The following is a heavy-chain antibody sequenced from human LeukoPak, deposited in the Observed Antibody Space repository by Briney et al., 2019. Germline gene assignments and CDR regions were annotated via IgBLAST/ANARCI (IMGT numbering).Heavy chain of an antibody. CDR2: IYYSGST. D-gene: IGHD1-20*01. CDR1: GGSISSSSYY. Sequence: SETLSLTCTVSGGSISSSSYYWGWIRQPPGKGLEWIGSIYYSGSTYYNPSLKSRVTISVDTSKNQFSLKLSSVTAADTAVYYCARHRRGLTGPNWFDPWGQGTLVTVSS. J-gene: IGHJ5*02. V-gene: IGHV4-39*01. CDR3: ARHRRGLTGPNWFDP.